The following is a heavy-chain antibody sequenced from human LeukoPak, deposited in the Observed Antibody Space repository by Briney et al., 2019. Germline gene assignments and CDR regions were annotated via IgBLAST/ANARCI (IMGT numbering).Heavy chain of an antibody. D-gene: IGHD2-21*01. CDR2: ITHSGNT. CDR1: GFSISSTYY. Sequence: SQTLSLTCTVSGFSISSTYYGAWIRQTPGKGLEWIATITHSGNTYYISSLESRLTISLDTSKRHFSLRLTSVTAADTAVYYCARINAPVATFDYWGLGTLVAVSS. V-gene: IGHV4-38-2*02. J-gene: IGHJ4*02. CDR3: ARINAPVATFDY.